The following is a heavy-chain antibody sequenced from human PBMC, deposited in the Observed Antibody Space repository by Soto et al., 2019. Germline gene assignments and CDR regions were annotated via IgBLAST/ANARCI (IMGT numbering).Heavy chain of an antibody. V-gene: IGHV3-23*01. CDR2: ISGGGNPT. CDR1: GFTFSRFV. D-gene: IGHD3-22*01. J-gene: IGHJ4*02. CDR3: AKDITYDSSAYDS. Sequence: EVQLLESGGGLVQPGGSLRLSCAASGFTFSRFVMSWVRQAPGKGLEWVSGISGGGNPTYYSDSVKGRFTISRDSAKNTLYLQMNSLRTEDTALYYCAKDITYDSSAYDSWGQGTLVTVSS.